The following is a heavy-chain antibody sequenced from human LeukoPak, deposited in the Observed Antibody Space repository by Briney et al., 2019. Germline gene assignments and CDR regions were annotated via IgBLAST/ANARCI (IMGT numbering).Heavy chain of an antibody. J-gene: IGHJ4*02. CDR2: FDPEDSET. D-gene: IGHD6-19*01. CDR3: ATRRVVIAVAGTFAFDY. V-gene: IGHV1-24*01. CDR1: GYTLNELS. Sequence: ASVKVSCKVSGYTLNELSMHWVRQAPGKGLEWVGGFDPEDSETIYAQKFQRRVTMPEDKSTDTAYMELSSLRSEDSAVYYCATRRVVIAVAGTFAFDYWGQGTLVTVSS.